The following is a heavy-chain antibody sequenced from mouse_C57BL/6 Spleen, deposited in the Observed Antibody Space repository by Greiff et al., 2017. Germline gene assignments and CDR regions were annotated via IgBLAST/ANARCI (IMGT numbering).Heavy chain of an antibody. V-gene: IGHV3-8*01. CDR3: ARSRYCGSSYEYCDV. CDR2: ISYSGST. Sequence: EVQLKESGPGLAKPSQTLSLTCSVTGYSITSYYWNWIRQFPGNKLEYMGYISYSGSTYYNPSLKSRISISRVTSTTQYYLLLNEVTTEDTATYYGARSRYCGSSYEYCDVWGTGTTVTVSS. CDR1: GYSITSYY. J-gene: IGHJ1*03. D-gene: IGHD1-1*01.